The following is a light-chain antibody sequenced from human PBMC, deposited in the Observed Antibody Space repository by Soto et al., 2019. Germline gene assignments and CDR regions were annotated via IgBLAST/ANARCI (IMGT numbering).Light chain of an antibody. CDR3: QQYGSSPPYT. CDR1: QSVSSSY. V-gene: IGKV3-20*01. CDR2: GAS. J-gene: IGKJ2*01. Sequence: EIVLTQSPGTLSLSPGERATLSCRASQSVSSSYLAWYQHKPGQAPRLLIYGASSRATGIPDRFSGSGSGTDVTLTISRLEPEDFAVYYCQQYGSSPPYTFGQGTKLEIK.